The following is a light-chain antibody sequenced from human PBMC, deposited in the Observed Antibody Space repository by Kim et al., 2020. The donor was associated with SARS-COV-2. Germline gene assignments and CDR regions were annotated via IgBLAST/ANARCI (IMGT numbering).Light chain of an antibody. CDR2: GAS. J-gene: IGKJ1*01. CDR3: QQYGSSPPYT. Sequence: PWERATLSCRARQSVSSSYLAWYQQKPGQSPRLLIYGASSRATGIPDRFSGSGSGTDFTLTISRLEPEDFAVYYCQQYGSSPPYTFGQGTKVDIK. V-gene: IGKV3-20*01. CDR1: QSVSSSY.